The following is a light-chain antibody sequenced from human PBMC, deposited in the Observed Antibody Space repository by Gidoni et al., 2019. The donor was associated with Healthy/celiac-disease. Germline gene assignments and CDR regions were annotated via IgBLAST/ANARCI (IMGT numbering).Light chain of an antibody. CDR2: GAS. Sequence: EIVMTQSPATLSVSPGARATLSCRASQSVSSNLAWYQQKPGQAPRLLIYGASTRATGIPARFSGSGSGTEFTLTISSLQSEDFAVYYCQQYNNWHPLTFGGGTKVEIK. V-gene: IGKV3-15*01. CDR3: QQYNNWHPLT. J-gene: IGKJ4*01. CDR1: QSVSSN.